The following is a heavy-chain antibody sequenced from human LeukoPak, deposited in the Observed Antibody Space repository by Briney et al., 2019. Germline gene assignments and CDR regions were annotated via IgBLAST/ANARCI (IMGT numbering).Heavy chain of an antibody. CDR2: INFSGENRGDNT. D-gene: IGHD3-3*01. CDR1: GFTFKIYT. V-gene: IGHV3-23*01. J-gene: IGHJ4*02. CDR3: VATFTVFGVVSTIE. Sequence: PGGSLRLSCAAFGFTFKIYTMNWVRQAPGKGLEWVSGINFSGENRGDNTYYADSVRGRFSISRDNSQNTVFLQMNSLRVEDTAAYYCVATFTVFGVVSTIEWGQGTLVTVSS.